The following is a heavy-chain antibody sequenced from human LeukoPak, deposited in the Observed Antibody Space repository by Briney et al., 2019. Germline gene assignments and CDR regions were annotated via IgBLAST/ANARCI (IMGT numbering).Heavy chain of an antibody. Sequence: PGGSLRLSCAASGFTFSSYGMHWVRQTPGKGLEWVAFIQCDGSKKYNAGSVKGRFTISRDNSRNTLYLQLNSLRAEDAAVYFCAKGIGFSFDYWGQGTLVTVSS. D-gene: IGHD3-10*01. CDR3: AKGIGFSFDY. CDR1: GFTFSSYG. CDR2: IQCDGSKK. J-gene: IGHJ4*02. V-gene: IGHV3-30*02.